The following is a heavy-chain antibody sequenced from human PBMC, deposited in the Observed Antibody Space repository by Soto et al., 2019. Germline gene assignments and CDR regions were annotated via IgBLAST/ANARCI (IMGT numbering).Heavy chain of an antibody. Sequence: GASVKVSCKASGYTLTSFAIHWVRQAPGQSLEWMGWINADNGNTKYSEKFQGRVTITRNTSINTAYMELSSLRSEDTAVYYCARGRALDLLRYFDWPPDYWGQGTLVTVSS. D-gene: IGHD3-9*01. CDR3: ARGRALDLLRYFDWPPDY. J-gene: IGHJ4*02. V-gene: IGHV1-3*01. CDR2: INADNGNT. CDR1: GYTLTSFA.